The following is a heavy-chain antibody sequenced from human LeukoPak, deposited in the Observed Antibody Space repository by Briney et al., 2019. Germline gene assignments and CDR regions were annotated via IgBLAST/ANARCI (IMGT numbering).Heavy chain of an antibody. J-gene: IGHJ4*02. D-gene: IGHD3-16*02. CDR2: ISAYNGNT. CDR1: GYTFTSYG. V-gene: IGHV1-18*04. Sequence: GASVKVSCKASGYTFTSYGISWVRQAPGQGLEWMGWISAYNGNTNYAQKLQGRVTMTTDTSTSTAYMELRSLRSDDTAVYYCARGPRLTFGGVIAMDLIPRMQPQDYFDYWGQGTLVTVSS. CDR3: ARGPRLTFGGVIAMDLIPRMQPQDYFDY.